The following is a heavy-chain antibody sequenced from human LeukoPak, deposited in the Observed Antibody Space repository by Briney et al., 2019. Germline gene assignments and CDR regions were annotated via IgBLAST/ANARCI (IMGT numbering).Heavy chain of an antibody. D-gene: IGHD4/OR15-4a*01. CDR2: INPKTGDR. V-gene: IGHV1-2*02. Sequence: ASVKVSCKASGYTFTGHYLHWVRQAPGPGLEWMGWINPKTGDRTYAQKFQGRVTMTWDTSISTAYMELSSLRSDDTAMYYCARAYEYGWFDPWGQGTQVTVSS. CDR3: ARAYEYGWFDP. CDR1: GYTFTGHY. J-gene: IGHJ5*02.